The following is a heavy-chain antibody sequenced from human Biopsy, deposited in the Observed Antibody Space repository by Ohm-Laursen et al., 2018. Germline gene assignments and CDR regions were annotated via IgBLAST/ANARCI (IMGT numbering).Heavy chain of an antibody. J-gene: IGHJ4*02. CDR3: ARDSRGGHLNTTLITGKNLDS. CDR1: GDSISSDYY. V-gene: IGHV4-31*03. CDR2: MHHSGPT. Sequence: TLSLTCTVSGDSISSDYYWTWIRQVPGEGLEWIAYMHHSGPTYTYYNPSLKSRVAISVDTSKNQFSLKLNSVTAADTAVYFCARDSRGGHLNTTLITGKNLDSWGQGILVTVSS. D-gene: IGHD3-16*01.